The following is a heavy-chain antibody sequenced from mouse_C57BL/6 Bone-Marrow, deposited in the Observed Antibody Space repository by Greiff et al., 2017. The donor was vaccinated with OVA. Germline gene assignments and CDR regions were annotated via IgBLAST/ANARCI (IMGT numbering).Heavy chain of an antibody. CDR2: IDPSDSYT. V-gene: IGHV1-69*01. D-gene: IGHD1-1*01. CDR3: GRVYYGSAYWYFDV. CDR1: GYTFTSYW. J-gene: IGHJ1*03. Sequence: QVQLQQPGAELVMPGASVKLSCKASGYTFTSYWMHWVKQRPGQGLEWIGEIDPSDSYTNYNQKFKGKSTLHVDKSSSTAFMQLIRLASEDSAVYFFGRVYYGSAYWYFDVWGTGTTVTVSS.